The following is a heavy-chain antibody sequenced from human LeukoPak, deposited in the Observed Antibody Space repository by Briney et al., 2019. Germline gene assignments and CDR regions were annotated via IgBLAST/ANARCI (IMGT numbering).Heavy chain of an antibody. CDR2: VYTSGIT. D-gene: IGHD6-13*01. Sequence: PSETLSLTCSVSDGSISSHYWSWIRQPAGKGLEWIGRVYTSGITNYNPSLKSRVTISVDTSKNQFSLKLSSVTAADTAVYYCASPPGYSSSFSPDYWGQGTLVTVSS. CDR1: DGSISSHY. CDR3: ASPPGYSSSFSPDY. J-gene: IGHJ4*02. V-gene: IGHV4-4*07.